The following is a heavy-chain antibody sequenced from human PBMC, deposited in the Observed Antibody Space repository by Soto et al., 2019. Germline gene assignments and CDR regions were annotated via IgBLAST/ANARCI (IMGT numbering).Heavy chain of an antibody. D-gene: IGHD3-16*01. V-gene: IGHV1-18*01. Sequence: VQLLQSGPEVKKPGASVKVSCRAFGYRFTEFGISWVRQAPGQGLEWVGWSRADNSHPNYAKSLQGRVNVTTDTSSNTAYMELTSLTSADTAVYYCARADDLFDFVWGRNDAIDIWGQGTLVFVSS. J-gene: IGHJ3*02. CDR3: ARADDLFDFVWGRNDAIDI. CDR1: GYRFTEFG. CDR2: SRADNSHP.